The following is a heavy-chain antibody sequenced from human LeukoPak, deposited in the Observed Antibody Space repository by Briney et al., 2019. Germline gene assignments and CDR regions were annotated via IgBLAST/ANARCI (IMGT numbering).Heavy chain of an antibody. CDR3: AKGHFASSSFFDY. CDR2: ISGSGDAT. CDR1: KFNFA. V-gene: IGHV3-23*01. D-gene: IGHD6-6*01. J-gene: IGHJ4*02. Sequence: GGSLRLSCAASKFNFAMSWVRQTADKRLEWVSAISGSGDATFYTDSVKGRFTISRDNSKNTLYFQMNNLRVEDTAVYYCAKGHFASSSFFDYWGQGTLVTVSS.